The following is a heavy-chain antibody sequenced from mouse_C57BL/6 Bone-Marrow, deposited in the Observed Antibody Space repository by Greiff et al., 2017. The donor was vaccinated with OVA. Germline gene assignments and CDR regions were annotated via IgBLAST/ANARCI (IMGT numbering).Heavy chain of an antibody. D-gene: IGHD4-1*01. CDR1: GIDFSRYW. Sequence: CAASGIDFSRYWMSWVRRAPGKGLEWIGEINPDSSTINYAPSLKDKFIISRDNAKNTLYLQMSKVRSEDTALYYCASGTGTAWFAYWGQGTLVTVSA. CDR2: INPDSSTI. J-gene: IGHJ3*01. V-gene: IGHV4-1*01. CDR3: ASGTGTAWFAY.